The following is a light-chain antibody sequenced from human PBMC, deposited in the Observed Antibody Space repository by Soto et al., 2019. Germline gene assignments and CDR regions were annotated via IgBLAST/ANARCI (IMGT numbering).Light chain of an antibody. CDR3: QTWGTDIVV. Sequence: QSVLTQSPSASASLGDSVKLTCTLSSGHSSYAITWHQQQPEKGPHYLMKLNSDGSHTKGDGIPDRFSGSSSGAERYLTISSLQSEDEADYYCQTWGTDIVVFGGGTKLTVL. V-gene: IGLV4-69*01. CDR1: SGHSSYA. J-gene: IGLJ2*01. CDR2: LNSDGSH.